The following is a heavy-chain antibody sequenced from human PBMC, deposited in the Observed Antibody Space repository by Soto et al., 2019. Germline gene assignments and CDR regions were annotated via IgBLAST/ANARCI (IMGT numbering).Heavy chain of an antibody. CDR2: IYWNDDK. V-gene: IGHV2-5*01. CDR3: AHRRGGYCSSTSCYTGPSYNWFDP. D-gene: IGHD2-2*02. J-gene: IGHJ5*02. Sequence: QITLKESGPTLVNPTQTLTLTCTFSGFSLSTSGVGVGWIRQPPGKALEWLALIYWNDDKRYSPSLKSRLTITKDTSKNQVVLTMTNMDPVDTATYYCAHRRGGYCSSTSCYTGPSYNWFDPWGQGTLVTVSS. CDR1: GFSLSTSGVG.